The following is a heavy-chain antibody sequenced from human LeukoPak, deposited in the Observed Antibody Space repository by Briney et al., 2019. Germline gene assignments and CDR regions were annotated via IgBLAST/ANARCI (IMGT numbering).Heavy chain of an antibody. CDR1: GFTFSSYA. V-gene: IGHV3-23*01. CDR2: ISGSGGST. J-gene: IGHJ4*02. D-gene: IGHD2-15*01. CDR3: AKGGRYCSGVSCYSSH. Sequence: GGSLRLSCAASGFTFSSYAMSWVRQAPGKGLEWVSAISGSGGSTYYADSVKGRFTISRDNSRNTLYLQMNSLRAEDTAVYYCAKGGRYCSGVSCYSSHWGQGTLVTVSS.